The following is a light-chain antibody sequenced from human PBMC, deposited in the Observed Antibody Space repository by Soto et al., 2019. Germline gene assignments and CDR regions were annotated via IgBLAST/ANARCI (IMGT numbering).Light chain of an antibody. CDR1: QSVSSRY. V-gene: IGKV3-20*01. CDR2: GAS. J-gene: IGKJ4*01. Sequence: VMTQSPATLSVSQGETDTLSCSASQSVSSRYLAWSKQQPGQAPRLLSYGASRRATGIPDRCSGGVSGTDCTRTSSRLEPEDFAVYDCQQFSSYPLTVGGGTKVEIK. CDR3: QQFSSYPLT.